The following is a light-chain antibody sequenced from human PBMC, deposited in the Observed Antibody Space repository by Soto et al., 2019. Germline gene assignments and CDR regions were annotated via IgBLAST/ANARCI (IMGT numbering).Light chain of an antibody. V-gene: IGKV4-1*01. CDR2: WAS. CDR3: QQADSFPLT. CDR1: QSVLYSSNNKKY. Sequence: IVMTQSPDSLAVSLGERATINCNSIQSVLYSSNNKKYLAWYRQKTGQPPKLLIYWASTLESGVPSRLRGRGYGTDLTITISSMQPEDFETYFCQQADSFPLTFGGGTKVDIK. J-gene: IGKJ4*01.